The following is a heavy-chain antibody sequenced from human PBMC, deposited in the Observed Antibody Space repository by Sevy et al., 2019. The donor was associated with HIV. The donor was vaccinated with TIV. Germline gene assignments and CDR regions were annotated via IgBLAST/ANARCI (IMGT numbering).Heavy chain of an antibody. V-gene: IGHV1-69*13. CDR2: IIPIFGTA. J-gene: IGHJ6*02. Sequence: ASVKVSCKASGGTFSSYAISWVRQAPGQGLEWMGGIIPIFGTANYAQKFQGRVTITADESTSTAYMELSSLRSEDTAVYYCASLPQTYYDYIWESPPLYGMDVWGQGTTVTVSS. CDR3: ASLPQTYYDYIWESPPLYGMDV. D-gene: IGHD3-16*01. CDR1: GGTFSSYA.